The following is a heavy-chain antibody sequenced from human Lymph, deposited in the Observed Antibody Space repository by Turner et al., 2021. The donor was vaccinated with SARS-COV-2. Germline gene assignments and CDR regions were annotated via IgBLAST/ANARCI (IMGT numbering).Heavy chain of an antibody. CDR1: GFTFDDYA. CDR3: AKEGLSGRRLQFVPYFAY. D-gene: IGHD5-12*01. V-gene: IGHV3-43*02. CDR2: SSGDGGST. Sequence: EVQLVESGGGVVQPGGALRLSCAASGFTFDDYAMPWVRQAPGKGREWVSLSSGDGGSTYYADSVKGRLTISRDDSKNSLYLQINSLRTEDTALYYCAKEGLSGRRLQFVPYFAYWGQGTLVSVSS. J-gene: IGHJ4*02.